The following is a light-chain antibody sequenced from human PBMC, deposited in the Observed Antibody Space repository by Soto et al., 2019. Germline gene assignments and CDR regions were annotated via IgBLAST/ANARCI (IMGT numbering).Light chain of an antibody. CDR3: QQYKSYPLT. Sequence: DIQMTQSPSTLSASVGDRVTITCRASQSISSWLAWYQQKPGKAPNLLIYQASSLESGVPSRFSGSGSGTEFPLTISSLQPYDFVTYYCQQYKSYPLTFGGGTKVEIK. V-gene: IGKV1-5*03. CDR2: QAS. CDR1: QSISSW. J-gene: IGKJ4*01.